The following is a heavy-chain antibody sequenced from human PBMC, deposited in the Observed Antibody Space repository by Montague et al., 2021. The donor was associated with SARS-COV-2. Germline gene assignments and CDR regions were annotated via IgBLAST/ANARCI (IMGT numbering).Heavy chain of an antibody. CDR2: INHSGDT. Sequence: SETLSLTCAVYGGSFSGYCWSWIRQSPGKGLEWIGEINHSGDTNYNPPLKSRVTISVDTSKNQFSLKLRSVTAADMAVYYCARGVLGENRYASGWFLTHHYSCLDVRGQGPPVTASS. V-gene: IGHV4-34*01. J-gene: IGHJ6*02. D-gene: IGHD6-19*01. CDR1: GGSFSGYC. CDR3: ARGVLGENRYASGWFLTHHYSCLDV.